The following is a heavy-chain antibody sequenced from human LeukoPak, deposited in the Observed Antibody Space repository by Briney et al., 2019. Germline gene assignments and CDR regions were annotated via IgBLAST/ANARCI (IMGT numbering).Heavy chain of an antibody. CDR2: ISSSGSTI. V-gene: IGHV3-48*03. CDR1: GFTFSSYE. Sequence: PGGSLRLSCAASGFTFSSYEMNWVRQAPGKGLEGVSYISSSGSTIYYADSVKGRFTISRDNAKNSLYLQMNSLRAEDTAVYYCARAYYYGSGSYYTFYYYYMDVWGKGTTVTISS. D-gene: IGHD3-10*01. CDR3: ARAYYYGSGSYYTFYYYYMDV. J-gene: IGHJ6*03.